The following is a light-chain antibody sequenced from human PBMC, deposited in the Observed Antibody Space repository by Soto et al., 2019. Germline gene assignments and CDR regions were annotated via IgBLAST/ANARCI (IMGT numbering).Light chain of an antibody. Sequence: EIVLTQSPATLSLSPVERATLSCMASQSVTSTYLGWYQQKPGQAPSLLIYGASSRATGIPTRFSGSGSGTDFTLTISNLEPEDFAVYYCQQHISWPLTFGGGTKVDNK. V-gene: IGKV3-11*01. CDR2: GAS. CDR1: QSVTSTY. CDR3: QQHISWPLT. J-gene: IGKJ4*01.